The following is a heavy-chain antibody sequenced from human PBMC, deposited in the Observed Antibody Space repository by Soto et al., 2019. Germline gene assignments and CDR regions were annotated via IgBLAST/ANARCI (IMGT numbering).Heavy chain of an antibody. D-gene: IGHD3-10*01. Sequence: SGPTLVNPTQTLTLTCSFSGFSISTGGMCVAWIRQPPGKALEWLARIDWDDEKYYNTSLRTRLTISTDTSKNQVVLTMTNMDPVDTATYYCARIRPTWGVDYWGQGTLVTVSS. V-gene: IGHV2-70*11. CDR1: GFSISTGGMC. CDR3: ARIRPTWGVDY. J-gene: IGHJ4*02. CDR2: IDWDDEK.